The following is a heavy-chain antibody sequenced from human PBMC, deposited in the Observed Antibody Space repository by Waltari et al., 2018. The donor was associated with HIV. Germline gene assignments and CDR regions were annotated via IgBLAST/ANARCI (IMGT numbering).Heavy chain of an antibody. CDR2: LDHEDGET. CDR3: ATFVTTVTRVRLDP. D-gene: IGHD4-17*01. V-gene: IGHV1-24*01. CDR1: GYTLTELS. Sequence: QVQLVQSGAEVKKPGASVKVSCKVSGYTLTELSMHWVRQAPGKGLEWMGGLDHEDGETIYAQKFQGRVTMTEDTSTDTAYMELSSLRSEDTAVYYCATFVTTVTRVRLDPWGQGTLVTVSS. J-gene: IGHJ5*02.